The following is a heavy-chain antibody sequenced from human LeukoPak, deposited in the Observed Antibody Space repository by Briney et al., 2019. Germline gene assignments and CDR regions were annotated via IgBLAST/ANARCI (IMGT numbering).Heavy chain of an antibody. CDR3: ARSYPQTLYYFDY. V-gene: IGHV4-39*07. D-gene: IGHD1-26*01. Sequence: SETLSLTCTVSGGSISTSSYYWGWVRQPPGKGLEWIGNIFYSGSTYYSPSLKSRVTISLDTSRNQFSLKLNSVTAADTAVYYCARSYPQTLYYFDYWGQGTLVTVSS. CDR2: IFYSGST. CDR1: GGSISTSSYY. J-gene: IGHJ4*02.